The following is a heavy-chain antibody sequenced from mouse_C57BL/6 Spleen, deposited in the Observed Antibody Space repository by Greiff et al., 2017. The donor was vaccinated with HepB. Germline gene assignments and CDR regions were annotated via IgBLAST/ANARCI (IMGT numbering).Heavy chain of an antibody. D-gene: IGHD2-1*01. CDR1: GFTFSDYY. V-gene: IGHV5-12*01. Sequence: DVKLVESGGGLVQPGGSLKLSCAASGFTFSDYYMYWVRQTPEKRLEWVAYISNGGGSTYYPDTVKGRFTISRDNAKNTLYLQMSRLKSEDTAMYYCARHRGNSVWGNPYWGQGTLVTVSA. CDR2: ISNGGGST. CDR3: ARHRGNSVWGNPY. J-gene: IGHJ3*01.